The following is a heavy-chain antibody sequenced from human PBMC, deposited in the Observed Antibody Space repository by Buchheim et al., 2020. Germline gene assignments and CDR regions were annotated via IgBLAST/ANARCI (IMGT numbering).Heavy chain of an antibody. Sequence: QVQLQQWGAGLLKPSETLSLTCAVYNGSFSDYYWSWIRQPPGKGLEWIGEINHSGSTNYNSSLRSRVTTSVDTSKNQFSLQLSSVTAADTAVYYYARMGGNGMDVWGQGTT. CDR3: ARMGGNGMDV. CDR2: INHSGST. J-gene: IGHJ6*02. V-gene: IGHV4-34*01. CDR1: NGSFSDYY.